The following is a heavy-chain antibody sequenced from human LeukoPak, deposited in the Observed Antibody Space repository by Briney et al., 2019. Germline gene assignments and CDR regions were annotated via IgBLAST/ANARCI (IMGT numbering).Heavy chain of an antibody. Sequence: GGSLRLSCAASGFTFNNAWMSWVRQAPGQGLEWVGRIKSKTDARTTDYAAPVKGSFTISSADSTTMLCRQINGLKIEDTAVYYCVTGYYDRFANWGQGTLVTVSS. CDR2: IKSKTDARTT. V-gene: IGHV3-15*01. CDR3: VTGYYDRFAN. D-gene: IGHD3-22*01. J-gene: IGHJ4*02. CDR1: GFTFNNAW.